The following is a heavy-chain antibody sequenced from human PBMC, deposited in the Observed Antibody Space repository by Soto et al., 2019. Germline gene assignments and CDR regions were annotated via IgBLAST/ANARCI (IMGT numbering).Heavy chain of an antibody. CDR1: GGTFSSYA. Sequence: SVKVSCKASGGTFSSYAISWVRQAPGQGLAWMGGIIPIFGTANYAEKFQGRVTITADESTSTAYMELSSLRSEDTAVYYCARGGDIVVVPAAIATDDGMDVWGQGTTVTVSS. CDR3: ARGGDIVVVPAAIATDDGMDV. V-gene: IGHV1-69*13. CDR2: IIPIFGTA. J-gene: IGHJ6*02. D-gene: IGHD2-2*01.